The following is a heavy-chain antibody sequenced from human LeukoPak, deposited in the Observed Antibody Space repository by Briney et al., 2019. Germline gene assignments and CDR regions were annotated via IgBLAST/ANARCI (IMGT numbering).Heavy chain of an antibody. Sequence: SETLSLTCTVSGYSISSGYYWGWIRQPPGKGLEWIGSIYHSGSTYYNPSLKSRVTISVDTSKNQFSLKLSSVTAADTAVYYCARAGALGSWPGRHAWDDAFDIWGQGTMVTVSS. CDR2: IYHSGST. D-gene: IGHD6-13*01. J-gene: IGHJ3*02. CDR1: GYSISSGYY. V-gene: IGHV4-38-2*02. CDR3: ARAGALGSWPGRHAWDDAFDI.